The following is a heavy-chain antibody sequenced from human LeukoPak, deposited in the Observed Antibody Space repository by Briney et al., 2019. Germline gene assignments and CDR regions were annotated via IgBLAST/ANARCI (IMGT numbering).Heavy chain of an antibody. CDR1: GXTFSTYW. D-gene: IGHD3-9*01. J-gene: IGHJ3*02. Sequence: GGSLRLSCAASGXTFSTYWMHWVRQAPGKGLVWVSRINRDGSSTSYADSVKGRFTISRDNAKNTLYLQMNSLRAEDTAVYYCARDRETYYDILTGYYTLGDAFDIWGQGTMVTVSS. CDR2: INRDGSST. CDR3: ARDRETYYDILTGYYTLGDAFDI. V-gene: IGHV3-74*01.